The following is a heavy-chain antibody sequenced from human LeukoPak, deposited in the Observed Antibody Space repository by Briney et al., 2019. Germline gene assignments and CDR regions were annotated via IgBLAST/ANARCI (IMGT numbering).Heavy chain of an antibody. Sequence: PSETLSLTCTVSGGSISSGSYSWSWIRQPPGKGLEWIGYIYHSGSTYYNPSLKSRVTISVDRSKNQFSLKLSSVTAADTAVYYCARLVLGIAAAKWFDPWGQGTLVTVSS. CDR1: GGSISSGSYS. V-gene: IGHV4-30-2*01. CDR3: ARLVLGIAAAKWFDP. D-gene: IGHD6-13*01. CDR2: IYHSGST. J-gene: IGHJ5*02.